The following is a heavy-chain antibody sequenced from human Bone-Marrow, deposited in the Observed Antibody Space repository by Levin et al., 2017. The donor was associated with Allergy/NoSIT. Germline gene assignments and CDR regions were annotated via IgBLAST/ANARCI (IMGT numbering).Heavy chain of an antibody. Sequence: LSLTCVASGFTFNTYAMAWVRQAPGKGLEWVSSLSASGASTYYGDSVKGRFTISRDNSKNTLYLQVNSLKAEDTAVYFCARPFYDSSGYRYFFDFWGQGTLVTVSS. D-gene: IGHD3-22*01. CDR1: GFTFNTYA. CDR3: ARPFYDSSGYRYFFDF. V-gene: IGHV3-23*01. CDR2: LSASGAST. J-gene: IGHJ4*02.